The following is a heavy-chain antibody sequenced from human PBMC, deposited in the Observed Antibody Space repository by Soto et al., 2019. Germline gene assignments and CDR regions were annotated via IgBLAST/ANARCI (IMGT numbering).Heavy chain of an antibody. Sequence: EVQLVESGGGLVKPGGSLRLSCAASGFTFSSYSMNWVRQAPGTGLEWISSISSSSGYISYADSLKGRFTISRDNARNSLYLQMNSLRAEDTAVYYCARDGGWDYWCQGTLVTVSS. J-gene: IGHJ4*02. CDR1: GFTFSSYS. CDR2: ISSSSGYI. V-gene: IGHV3-21*01. CDR3: ARDGGWDY. D-gene: IGHD2-15*01.